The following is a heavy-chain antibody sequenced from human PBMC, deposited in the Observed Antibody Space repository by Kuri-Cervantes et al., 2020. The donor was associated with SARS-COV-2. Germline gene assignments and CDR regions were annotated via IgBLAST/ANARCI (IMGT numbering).Heavy chain of an antibody. J-gene: IGHJ2*01. V-gene: IGHV3-11*03. CDR2: ISSSSSYT. D-gene: IGHD2/OR15-2a*01. Sequence: GGSLRLSCAASGFTFSDYYMSWIRQAPGKGLEWVSYISSSSSYTNYADSVKGRFTISRDNAKNSLYLQMNSLRAEDTAVYYCASRGNSRNWYFDHWGRGTLVTVSS. CDR3: ASRGNSRNWYFDH. CDR1: GFTFSDYY.